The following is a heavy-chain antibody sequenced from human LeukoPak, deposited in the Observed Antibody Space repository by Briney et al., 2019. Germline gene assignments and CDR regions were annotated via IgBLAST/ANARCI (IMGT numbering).Heavy chain of an antibody. CDR3: ASLLWFGELFGAFDI. D-gene: IGHD3-10*01. CDR1: GFTVSSNY. CDR2: IYSGGST. Sequence: GGSLRLSCAASGFTVSSNYMSWVRWAPGKGLEWVSVIYSGGSTYYADSVKGRFTISRDNSKNTLYLQMNSLRAEDTAVYYCASLLWFGELFGAFDIWGQGTMVTVSS. J-gene: IGHJ3*02. V-gene: IGHV3-66*01.